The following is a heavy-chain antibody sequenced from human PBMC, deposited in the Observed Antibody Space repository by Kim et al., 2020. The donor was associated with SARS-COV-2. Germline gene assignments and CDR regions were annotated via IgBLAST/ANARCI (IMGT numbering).Heavy chain of an antibody. D-gene: IGHD2-15*01. CDR1: GDSVSSNSAA. Sequence: SQTLSLTCAISGDSVSSNSAAWNWIRQSPSRGLEWLGRTYYRSKWYNDYAVSVKSRITINPDTSKNQFSLQLNSVTPEDTAVYYCARGAHSGVRCCDAFDIWGQGTMVTVSS. CDR2: TYYRSKWYN. V-gene: IGHV6-1*01. CDR3: ARGAHSGVRCCDAFDI. J-gene: IGHJ3*02.